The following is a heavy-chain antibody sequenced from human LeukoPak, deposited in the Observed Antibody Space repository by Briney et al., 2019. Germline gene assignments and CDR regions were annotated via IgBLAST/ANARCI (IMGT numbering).Heavy chain of an antibody. CDR1: GCSISSYY. J-gene: IGHJ6*02. Sequence: SETLSLTCTVSGCSISSYYWSWIRQPPGKGLEWIGYIYDSGSTNYNPSLKSRVTISVDTSKNQFSLKLSSVTAADTAVYYRARGGSGYDSFYYYGMDVWGQGTSVTVSS. CDR3: ARGGSGYDSFYYYGMDV. CDR2: IYDSGST. V-gene: IGHV4-59*01. D-gene: IGHD5-12*01.